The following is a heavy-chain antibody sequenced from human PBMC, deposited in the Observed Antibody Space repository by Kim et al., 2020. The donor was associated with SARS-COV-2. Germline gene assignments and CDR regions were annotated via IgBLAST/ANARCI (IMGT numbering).Heavy chain of an antibody. D-gene: IGHD3-22*01. V-gene: IGHV3-33*05. CDR3: ARGQGYYDSGVDY. J-gene: IGHJ4*02. CDR2: ISYDGSNK. Sequence: GGSLRLSCAASGFTFSSYGMHWFRQAPGKGLEWVAVISYDGSNKYYADSVKGRFTIPRDNSKNTLYLQMTSLRAEDTAVYYCARGQGYYDSGVDYWGQGTLVTVSS. CDR1: GFTFSSYG.